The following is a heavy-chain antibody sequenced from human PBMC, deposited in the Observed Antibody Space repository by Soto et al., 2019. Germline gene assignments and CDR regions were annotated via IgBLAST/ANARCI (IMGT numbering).Heavy chain of an antibody. J-gene: IGHJ4*02. CDR3: ARETGLRSSGWSYYFDF. CDR2: ISGSGGTI. Sequence: EVQLVESGGGLVQPGGSLRLSCAASGFTLSSYSMHWFRQAPGKGLEWVSYISGSGGTIYYADSVKCRFTISRDNAKNSLSVQMNSLRDEDTAVYFCARETGLRSSGWSYYFDFWGPGTLVTVSS. D-gene: IGHD6-19*01. CDR1: GFTLSSYS. V-gene: IGHV3-48*02.